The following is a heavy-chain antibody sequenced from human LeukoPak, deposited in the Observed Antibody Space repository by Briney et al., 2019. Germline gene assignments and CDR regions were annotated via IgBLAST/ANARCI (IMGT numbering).Heavy chain of an antibody. CDR1: VYTFTNCV. CDR2: IIAYHAKT. J-gene: IGHJ3*02. D-gene: IGHD2-2*01. Sequence: ASVTVSFKSSVYTFTNCVSSGVRQAPGQGLDWMGWIIAYHAKTNHTQKLQGRPTTTTDTTTRTDYKELTSLRSADTAVSYCARSQYQLLSWRNAFDIWGQGTMVTVSS. CDR3: ARSQYQLLSWRNAFDI. V-gene: IGHV1-18*01.